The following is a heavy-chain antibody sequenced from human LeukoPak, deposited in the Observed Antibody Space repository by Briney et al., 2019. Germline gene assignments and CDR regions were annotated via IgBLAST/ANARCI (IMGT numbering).Heavy chain of an antibody. Sequence: PSETLSLTCTVSGGSISSSSYYWGWIRQPPGKGLEWIAKIYYSGSTYYNPSLKSRATISVDTSKNQFSLKLTSVTAADTAVYYCARGFLRGYSRGYFDLWGRGTLVSVSS. CDR3: ARGFLRGYSRGYFDL. CDR2: IYYSGST. CDR1: GGSISSSSYY. V-gene: IGHV4-39*01. J-gene: IGHJ2*01. D-gene: IGHD5-18*01.